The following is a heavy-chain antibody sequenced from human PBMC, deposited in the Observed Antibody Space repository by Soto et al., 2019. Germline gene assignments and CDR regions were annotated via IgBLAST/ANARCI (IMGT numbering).Heavy chain of an antibody. J-gene: IGHJ4*02. V-gene: IGHV3-23*01. D-gene: IGHD3-3*01. CDR2: VGGSGDGT. CDR3: ARLRSGDFPGFDF. CDR1: GFTFRNYA. Sequence: EVQLLESGGDLVQPGRSLRLSCAASGFTFRNYAISWVRQTPGKGLEWVSGVGGSGDGTYYADSVKGRFTISRDNSKQTVYLQMNNLRADDTAFYYCARLRSGDFPGFDFWGLGTLVTVSS.